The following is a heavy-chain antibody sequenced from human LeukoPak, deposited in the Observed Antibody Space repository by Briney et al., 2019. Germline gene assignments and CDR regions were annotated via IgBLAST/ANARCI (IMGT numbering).Heavy chain of an antibody. D-gene: IGHD3-22*01. V-gene: IGHV3-23*01. CDR3: VYYDSSGYYYGRLRY. CDR2: ISADGANT. Sequence: GGSLRLSCAASAFTFSSHAMSWVRQTPGKRLEWVSGISADGANTLYADSVKGRFTISRDNSKNTLYLHMRSLRAEDAAMYFCVYYDSSGYYYGRLRYWGQGTPVTVSS. CDR1: AFTFSSHA. J-gene: IGHJ4*02.